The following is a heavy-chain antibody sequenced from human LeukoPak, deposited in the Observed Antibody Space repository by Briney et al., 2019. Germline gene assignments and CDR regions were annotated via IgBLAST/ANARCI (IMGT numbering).Heavy chain of an antibody. CDR1: GYTFTSYD. J-gene: IGHJ4*02. V-gene: IGHV1-18*01. Sequence: ASVNVSCKASGYTFTSYDISWVRQAPAQGIEWMGCISTYNGNTNYAQKLQGRVTRTTDTITTSAYMELRSLRSDDTAVYYGARDLPHYYGSGSYQQWGQGTLVTVSS. D-gene: IGHD3-10*01. CDR3: ARDLPHYYGSGSYQQ. CDR2: ISTYNGNT.